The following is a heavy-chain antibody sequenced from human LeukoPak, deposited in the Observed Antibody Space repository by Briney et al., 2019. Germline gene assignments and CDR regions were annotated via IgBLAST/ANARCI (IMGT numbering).Heavy chain of an antibody. CDR1: GFTFTSSA. CDR3: ARARSGYCTNGVCSNFDY. D-gene: IGHD2-8*01. V-gene: IGHV1-58*01. J-gene: IGHJ4*02. CDR2: IVVGSGNT. Sequence: SVKVSCKASGFTFTSSAVQWVRQARGQRLEWIGWIVVGSGNTNYAQKFQERVTITRDMSTSTAYMELSSLRSEDTAVYYCARARSGYCTNGVCSNFDYWGQGTLVTVSS.